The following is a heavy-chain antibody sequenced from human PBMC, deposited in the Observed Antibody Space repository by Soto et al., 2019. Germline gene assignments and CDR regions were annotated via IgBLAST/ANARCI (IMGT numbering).Heavy chain of an antibody. Sequence: SVKVSCKASGFTFTSSAVQWVRQARGQRLEWIGWIVVGSGNTNYAQKFQERVTITRDMSTSTAYMELSSLRSEDTAVYYCAAEVTVAATEKFDYWGQGTLVTVSS. CDR3: AAEVTVAATEKFDY. CDR2: IVVGSGNT. D-gene: IGHD6-19*01. CDR1: GFTFTSSA. V-gene: IGHV1-58*01. J-gene: IGHJ4*02.